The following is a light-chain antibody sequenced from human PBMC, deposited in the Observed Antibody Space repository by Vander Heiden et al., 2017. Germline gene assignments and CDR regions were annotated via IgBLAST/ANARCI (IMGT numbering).Light chain of an antibody. CDR2: QDS. CDR3: QAWDSSTASYV. V-gene: IGLV3-1*01. CDR1: KLGDKY. Sequence: SYVLTQPPSVSVAPGQTASITCSGDKLGDKYACWYQQKPGQSPVLVIYQDSKRPSGIPERFSGSNSGNTATLTISGTQAMDEADYYCQAWDSSTASYVFGTGTKVTVL. J-gene: IGLJ1*01.